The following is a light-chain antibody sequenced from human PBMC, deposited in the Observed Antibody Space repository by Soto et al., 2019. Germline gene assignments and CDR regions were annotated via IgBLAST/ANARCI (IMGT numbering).Light chain of an antibody. CDR3: SSFSGSSTPRL. V-gene: IGLV2-14*01. J-gene: IGLJ1*01. CDR2: EVR. CDR1: SSNIGNNY. Sequence: QSVLTQPPSVSAAPGQKVTISCSGSSSNIGNNYVSWYQQHPGKVPKLITYEVRNRPSGVSHRFSGSKSGNTAYLTISGLQAEDEADYYCSSFSGSSTPRLFGTGTKLTVL.